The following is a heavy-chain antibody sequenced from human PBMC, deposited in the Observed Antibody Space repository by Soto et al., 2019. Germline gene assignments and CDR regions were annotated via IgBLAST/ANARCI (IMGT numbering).Heavy chain of an antibody. Sequence: ASVKVSCKAPGYTFTGYYLHWVRQAPGQGLEWMGWINPNSGATNYAQKFQGRVTMTRDTSISTGYMELSRLRSDDTAVYYCARFSSGFDYWGQGTLVTVSS. D-gene: IGHD3-22*01. J-gene: IGHJ4*02. V-gene: IGHV1-2*02. CDR3: ARFSSGFDY. CDR1: GYTFTGYY. CDR2: INPNSGAT.